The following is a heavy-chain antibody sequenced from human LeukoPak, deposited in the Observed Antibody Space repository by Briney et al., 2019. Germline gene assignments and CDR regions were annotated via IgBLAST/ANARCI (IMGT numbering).Heavy chain of an antibody. D-gene: IGHD3-10*01. Sequence: SQTLSLTCTVSGGSISSGDYYWSWIRQPPGKGLEWIGYIYYSGSTYYNPSLKSRVTISVDTSKNQFSLKLSSVTAADTAVYYCARGSWTGSTWDRIWFDPWGQGTLVTVSS. CDR1: GGSISSGDYY. V-gene: IGHV4-30-4*08. CDR3: ARGSWTGSTWDRIWFDP. CDR2: IYYSGST. J-gene: IGHJ5*02.